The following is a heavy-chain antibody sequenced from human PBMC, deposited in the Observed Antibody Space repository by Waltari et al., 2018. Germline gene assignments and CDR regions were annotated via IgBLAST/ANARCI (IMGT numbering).Heavy chain of an antibody. CDR2: ISSRGDGT. V-gene: IGHV3-23*01. Sequence: EVQLLESGGGLVQPGGSLRLSCAASGFTFSSYAMSWVRQAPGKGLDWVSSISSRGDGTYYADSVKGRFTISRDNSKNTLYLQVNSLRDEDTAIYYCAKMSLGGGSAFDYWGQGTLVTVSS. J-gene: IGHJ4*02. CDR1: GFTFSSYA. CDR3: AKMSLGGGSAFDY. D-gene: IGHD6-19*01.